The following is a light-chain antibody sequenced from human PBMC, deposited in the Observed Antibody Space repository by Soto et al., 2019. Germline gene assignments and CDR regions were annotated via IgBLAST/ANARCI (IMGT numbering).Light chain of an antibody. CDR3: QQYGSSPRT. CDR1: QTITGTY. CDR2: GAS. J-gene: IGKJ1*01. Sequence: TQFPGTLSLSPGERATLSCRASQTITGTYLAWYQQKPGQAPRLLIYGASSRATGIPDRFSGSGSGTDFTLTISRLEPEDFAVYYCQQYGSSPRTFGQGTKVDIK. V-gene: IGKV3-20*01.